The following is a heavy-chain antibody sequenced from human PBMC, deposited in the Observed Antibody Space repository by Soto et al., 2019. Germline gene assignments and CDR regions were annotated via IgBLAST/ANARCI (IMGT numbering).Heavy chain of an antibody. Sequence: GGSLRLSCAASGFTFSSYGMHWVRQAPGKGLEWVAVIWYDGSNKYYADSVKGRFTISRDNSKNTLYLQMNSLRAEDTAVYYCARDKYSYGPRGYYYYGMDVWGQGTTVTVSS. CDR3: ARDKYSYGPRGYYYYGMDV. V-gene: IGHV3-33*01. D-gene: IGHD5-18*01. J-gene: IGHJ6*02. CDR1: GFTFSSYG. CDR2: IWYDGSNK.